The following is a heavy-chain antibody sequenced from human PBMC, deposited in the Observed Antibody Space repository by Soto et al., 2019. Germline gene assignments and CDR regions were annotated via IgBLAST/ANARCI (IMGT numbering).Heavy chain of an antibody. CDR2: INHSGST. V-gene: IGHV4-34*01. CDR1: GGSFSGYY. CDR3: ARVNGGFGELYYYGMDV. J-gene: IGHJ6*02. D-gene: IGHD3-10*01. Sequence: PSETLSLTCAVYGGSFSGYYWSWIRQPPGKGLEWIGEINHSGSTNYNPSLKSRVTISVDKSKNQFSLKLSSVTAADTAVYYCARVNGGFGELYYYGMDVWGQGTTVTVSS.